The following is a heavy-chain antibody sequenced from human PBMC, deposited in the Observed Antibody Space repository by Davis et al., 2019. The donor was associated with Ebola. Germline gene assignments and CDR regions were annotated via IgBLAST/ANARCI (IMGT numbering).Heavy chain of an antibody. CDR1: GFTFTTYA. CDR2: ISSVVGVP. D-gene: IGHD3-22*01. J-gene: IGHJ4*02. Sequence: GGSLRLSCPASGFTFTTYAMMWVRQAPGKGLEWVSSISSVVGVPYYADSVKDRFTISRDNSKNTLFLQMNSLRAEDTAVYYCAKDRGYYFDSSGYYSVGFDSWGQGTLVTVSS. V-gene: IGHV3-23*01. CDR3: AKDRGYYFDSSGYYSVGFDS.